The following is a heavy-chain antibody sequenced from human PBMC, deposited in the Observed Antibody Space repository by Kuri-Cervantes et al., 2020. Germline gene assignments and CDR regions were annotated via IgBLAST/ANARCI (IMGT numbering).Heavy chain of an antibody. D-gene: IGHD3-22*01. CDR3: AKIERITMIVGPGAFDI. Sequence: GESLKISCAASGFTFSSYAMSWVRQAPGKGLEWVSAISGSGGSTYYADSVKGRFTISRDNSKNTLYLQMNSLRAEDTAVYYCAKIERITMIVGPGAFDIWGQGTMVTVSS. CDR1: GFTFSSYA. CDR2: ISGSGGST. J-gene: IGHJ3*02. V-gene: IGHV3-23*01.